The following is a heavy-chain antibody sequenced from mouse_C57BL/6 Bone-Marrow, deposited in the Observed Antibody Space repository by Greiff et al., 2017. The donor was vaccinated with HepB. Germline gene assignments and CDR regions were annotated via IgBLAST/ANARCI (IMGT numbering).Heavy chain of an antibody. V-gene: IGHV1-64*01. J-gene: IGHJ4*01. Sequence: QVQLQQPGAELVKPGASVKLSCKASGYTFTSYWMHWVKQRPGQGLEWIGMIHPSSGSTNYNEKFKSKATLTVDKSSSTAYMQLSSLTSEDSAVYYCARGSGFYAGAMDFWGRGTSVTVSS. CDR1: GYTFTSYW. CDR3: ARGSGFYAGAMDF. D-gene: IGHD2-3*01. CDR2: IHPSSGST.